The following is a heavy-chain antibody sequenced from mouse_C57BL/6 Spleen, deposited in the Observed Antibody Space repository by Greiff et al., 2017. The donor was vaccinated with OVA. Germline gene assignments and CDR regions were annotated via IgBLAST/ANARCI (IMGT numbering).Heavy chain of an antibody. D-gene: IGHD1-1*01. J-gene: IGHJ2*01. Sequence: VQLQQSGAELVRPGASVTLSCKASGYTFTDYEMPWVKPTPVHGLELIGSIDPETGGTAYNQKFKGKAILTADKSSSTAYMELRSLTSEDAAVYYCTRKYYGRKGHFDYWGQGTTLTVSS. CDR1: GYTFTDYE. CDR2: IDPETGGT. CDR3: TRKYYGRKGHFDY. V-gene: IGHV1-15*01.